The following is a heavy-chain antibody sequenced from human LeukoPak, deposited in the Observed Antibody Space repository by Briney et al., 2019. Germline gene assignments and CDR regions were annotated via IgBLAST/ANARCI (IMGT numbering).Heavy chain of an antibody. CDR1: GGSISSYY. D-gene: IGHD3-9*01. V-gene: IGHV4-4*07. J-gene: IGHJ6*03. CDR3: ARDYYDISFFFASGRYYYYYMDV. Sequence: SETLSLTCTVSGGSISSYYWSWIRQPAGKGLEWIGRIYTSGSTNYNPSLKSRVTMSVDTSKNQFSLKLSSVTAADTAVYYCARDYYDISFFFASGRYYYYYMDVWGKGTTVTISS. CDR2: IYTSGST.